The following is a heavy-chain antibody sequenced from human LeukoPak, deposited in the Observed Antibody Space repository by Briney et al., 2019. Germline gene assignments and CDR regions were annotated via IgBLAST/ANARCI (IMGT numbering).Heavy chain of an antibody. CDR3: AKGPKAYCSGGSCFADY. J-gene: IGHJ4*02. Sequence: GGSLRLSSVASGFTFSSYAMSWVRQAPGKGLEWVSAISGSGGSTYYADSVKGRFTISRDNSKNTLFLQMNSLRAEDTAVYYCAKGPKAYCSGGSCFADYWGQGNLVTVSS. D-gene: IGHD2-15*01. CDR1: GFTFSSYA. CDR2: ISGSGGST. V-gene: IGHV3-23*01.